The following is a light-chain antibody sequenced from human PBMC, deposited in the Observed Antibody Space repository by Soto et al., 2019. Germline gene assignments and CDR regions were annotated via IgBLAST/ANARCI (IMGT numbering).Light chain of an antibody. V-gene: IGLV2-14*01. CDR1: RSDNGASNS. Sequence: QSVLAQPASVSGSPGQSITISCAGTRSDNGASNSVSWYQHLPGRSPTLIIYEATNRPSGVSERFSGSKAGDTAPLTISGLQADDEAEYFCISYKTDDTFVFGSGTKVTVL. CDR3: ISYKTDDTFV. J-gene: IGLJ1*01. CDR2: EAT.